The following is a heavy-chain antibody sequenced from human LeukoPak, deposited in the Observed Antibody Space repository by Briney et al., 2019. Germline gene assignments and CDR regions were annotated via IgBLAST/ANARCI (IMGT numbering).Heavy chain of an antibody. CDR3: ARVDYYDSSGFFDY. CDR1: AFTVDDYG. D-gene: IGHD3-22*01. Sequence: GGSLRLSCAGSAFTVDDYGMSWVRQPPGKGLEWVSGIKWYGGSTGYADSVKGRFTISRDNAKNPLYLQMNSLRAEDTALYYCARVDYYDSSGFFDYWGQGTLVTVSS. CDR2: IKWYGGST. J-gene: IGHJ4*02. V-gene: IGHV3-20*04.